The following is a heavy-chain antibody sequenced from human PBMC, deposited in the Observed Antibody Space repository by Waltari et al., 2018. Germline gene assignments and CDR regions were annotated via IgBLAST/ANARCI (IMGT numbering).Heavy chain of an antibody. CDR1: GYTFTSYD. V-gene: IGHV1-8*03. CDR3: ARVAVPAADDAFDI. J-gene: IGHJ3*02. D-gene: IGHD2-2*01. CDR2: MNPNSGNT. Sequence: QVQLVQSGAEVKKPGASVKVSCKASGYTFTSYDINWVRQATGQVLEWMGWMNPNSGNTGYAQKFQGRVTITRNTSISTAYMELSSLRSEDTAVYYCARVAVPAADDAFDIWGQGTMVTVSS.